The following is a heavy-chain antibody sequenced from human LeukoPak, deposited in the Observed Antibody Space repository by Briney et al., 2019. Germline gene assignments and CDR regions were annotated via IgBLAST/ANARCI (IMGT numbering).Heavy chain of an antibody. J-gene: IGHJ4*02. D-gene: IGHD3-10*01. CDR3: AREPGLLWFGETDY. CDR1: GFTFSSYW. V-gene: IGHV4-34*01. Sequence: PGGSLRLSCAASGFTFSSYWMSWVRQAPGKGLEWFGEINHSGSTNYNPSLKSRVTISVDTSKNQFSLKLSSVTAADTAVYYCAREPGLLWFGETDYWGQGTLVTVS. CDR2: INHSGST.